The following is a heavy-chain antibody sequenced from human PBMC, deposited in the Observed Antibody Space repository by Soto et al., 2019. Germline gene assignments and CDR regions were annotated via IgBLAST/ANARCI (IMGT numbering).Heavy chain of an antibody. CDR2: IIPIFGTA. V-gene: IGHV1-69*13. D-gene: IGHD3-22*01. CDR1: GGTFSSYA. Sequence: GASVKVSCKASGGTFSSYAISWVRQAPGQGLEWMGGIIPIFGTANYAQKFQGRVTITADESTSTAYMELSSLRSEDTAVYYCARAPGTMKRSGAIFDYWGQGTLVTVSS. CDR3: ARAPGTMKRSGAIFDY. J-gene: IGHJ4*02.